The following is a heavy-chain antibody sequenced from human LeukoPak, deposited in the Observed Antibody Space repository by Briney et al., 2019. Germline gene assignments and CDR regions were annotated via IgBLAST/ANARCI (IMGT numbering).Heavy chain of an antibody. CDR2: IHHEGST. Sequence: SQTLSLTCGVSGGSISSSIRWSWVRQPPGKGLEWIGEIHHEGSTKYSPSLKSRVTISVDKSKNQFSLKLNSMTAADTAVYYCTAQGGWYIDYWGQGTLVTVSS. J-gene: IGHJ4*02. D-gene: IGHD6-19*01. CDR3: TAQGGWYIDY. V-gene: IGHV4/OR15-8*01. CDR1: GGSISSSIR.